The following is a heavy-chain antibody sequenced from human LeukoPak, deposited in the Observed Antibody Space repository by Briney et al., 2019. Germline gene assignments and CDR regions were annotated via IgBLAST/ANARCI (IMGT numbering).Heavy chain of an antibody. J-gene: IGHJ3*02. CDR2: IIPSFGTA. CDR3: AREYRPGYCSSTSCYSYAFDI. Sequence: SVKVSCKASGGTFSSYAISGVRQAAGQGLAGRGGIIPSFGTANDAQKLQRRVTMTTDTPTSTAYMELRSLRSADPAVYYCAREYRPGYCSSTSCYSYAFDIWGQGTMVTVSS. CDR1: GGTFSSYA. V-gene: IGHV1-69*05. D-gene: IGHD2-2*01.